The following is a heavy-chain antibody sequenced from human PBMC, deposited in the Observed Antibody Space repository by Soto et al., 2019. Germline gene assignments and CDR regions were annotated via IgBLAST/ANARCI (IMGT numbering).Heavy chain of an antibody. CDR3: ARGEQYSGRIFDY. J-gene: IGHJ4*01. CDR2: TYYRSKWYY. D-gene: IGHD1-26*01. CDR1: GDSVSSNSAG. V-gene: IGHV6-1*01. Sequence: SQTLSLTCAITGDSVSSNSAGWSWVRQSPSRGLEWLGRTYYRSKWYYEYAVSVRGRITINPDTSKNQYSLQLNSVTPEDTAVYFCARGEQYSGRIFDYWGQGTLGTVS.